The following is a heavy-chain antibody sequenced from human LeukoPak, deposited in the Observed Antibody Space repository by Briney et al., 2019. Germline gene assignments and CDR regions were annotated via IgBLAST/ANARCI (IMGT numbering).Heavy chain of an antibody. CDR3: ASTVVAPYYMDV. J-gene: IGHJ6*03. V-gene: IGHV4-39*07. Sequence: KPSETLSLTCTVSGGSISSSSYYWGWMRQPPGKGLEWIGSIYYSGSTYYNPSLKSRVTVSVDTSKNQFSLKLSSVTAADTAVYYCASTVVAPYYMDVWGKGTTVTVSS. CDR1: GGSISSSSYY. D-gene: IGHD2-15*01. CDR2: IYYSGST.